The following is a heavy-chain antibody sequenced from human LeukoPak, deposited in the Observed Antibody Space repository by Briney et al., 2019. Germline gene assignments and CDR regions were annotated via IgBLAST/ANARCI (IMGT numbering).Heavy chain of an antibody. D-gene: IGHD6-13*01. V-gene: IGHV1-2*02. CDR1: GYTFTGYY. CDR3: ARDGESLVLDY. J-gene: IGHJ4*02. Sequence: AASVKVSCKASGYTFTGYYMHWVRHAPGQGLEWMGWINPNSDGTNYAQKLQGRVTMTRDTSISTAYMELSRLRSDDTAVYYCARDGESLVLDYWGQGTLVTVCS. CDR2: INPNSDGT.